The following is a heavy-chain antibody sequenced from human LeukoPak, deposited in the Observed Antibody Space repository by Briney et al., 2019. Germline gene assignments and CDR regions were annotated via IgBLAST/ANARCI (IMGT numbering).Heavy chain of an antibody. Sequence: GGSLRLSCAASGFTVSNRCMNWVRQAPGKGLEWVSVIYAGGSTHYADSVKGRFSISRDNSKNTVYLQMSNLRAEDTAVYYCASAAGRYCTGGSCSPDSWGQGTLVTVSS. V-gene: IGHV3-53*01. D-gene: IGHD2-8*02. CDR1: GFTVSNRC. J-gene: IGHJ4*02. CDR2: IYAGGST. CDR3: ASAAGRYCTGGSCSPDS.